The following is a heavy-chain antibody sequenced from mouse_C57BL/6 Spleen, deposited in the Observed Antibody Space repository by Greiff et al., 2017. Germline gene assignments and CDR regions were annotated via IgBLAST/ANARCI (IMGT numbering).Heavy chain of an antibody. CDR2: INPSSGYT. CDR1: GYTFTSYW. CDR3: ATYGSGGYFDV. J-gene: IGHJ1*03. D-gene: IGHD1-1*01. V-gene: IGHV1-7*01. Sequence: QVQLKQSGAELAKPGASVKLSCKASGYTFTSYWMHWVKQSPGQGLVWIGYINPSSGYTKYNQKFKDKATLTADKSSSTAYMQLSSLTYEDSAVYYCATYGSGGYFDVWGTGTTVTVSS.